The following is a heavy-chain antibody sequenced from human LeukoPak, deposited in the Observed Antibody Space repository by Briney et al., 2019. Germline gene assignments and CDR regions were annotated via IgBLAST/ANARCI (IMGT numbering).Heavy chain of an antibody. V-gene: IGHV3-23*01. CDR2: ITANGGYT. CDR3: AKDPNGDYIGAFDF. CDR1: GFNFNSYT. J-gene: IGHJ3*01. Sequence: GGSLRLSCAASGFNFNSYTMSWVRQAPGKGLEWVSAITANGGYTLYADAVKGRFTVSRDNSKNTLYLQINSLRPEDTAMYYCAKDPNGDYIGAFDFWGQGTMVTVSS. D-gene: IGHD4-17*01.